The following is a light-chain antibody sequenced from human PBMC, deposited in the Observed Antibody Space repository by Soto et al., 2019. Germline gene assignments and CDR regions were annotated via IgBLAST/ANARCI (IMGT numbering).Light chain of an antibody. Sequence: IQLTQSPSSLSASVGDRVTITCRASQGISSYLAWYQQKVGKAPKLLIYAASTLQSGVPSRFSGSGSGTDFTLTINSLQPEDFATYYCQQYITYSRTFGQGTKVETK. CDR1: QGISSY. V-gene: IGKV1-9*01. CDR2: AAS. J-gene: IGKJ2*02. CDR3: QQYITYSRT.